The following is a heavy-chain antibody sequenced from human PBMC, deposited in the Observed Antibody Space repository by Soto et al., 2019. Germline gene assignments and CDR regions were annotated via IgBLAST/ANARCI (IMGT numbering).Heavy chain of an antibody. CDR2: ISYDGSNK. CDR3: AKDPSYITTYTGGMDV. J-gene: IGHJ6*02. V-gene: IGHV3-30*18. D-gene: IGHD2-21*01. Sequence: PGGSLRLSCAASGFTFSSYGMHWVRQAPGKGLEWVAVISYDGSNKYYADSVKGRFTISRDNSKSTLYLQMSSLRAEDTAVYYCAKDPSYITTYTGGMDVWGQGTTVTVSS. CDR1: GFTFSSYG.